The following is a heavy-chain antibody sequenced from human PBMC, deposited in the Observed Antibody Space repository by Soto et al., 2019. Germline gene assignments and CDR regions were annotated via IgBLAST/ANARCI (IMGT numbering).Heavy chain of an antibody. CDR1: ENTLTELT. V-gene: IGHV1-24*01. Sequence: ASVKVSCKVPENTLTELTIDWLRQAPGKGLEWMGHSAPEQGEPVYPQKFQGRVSMTEDPSTDTAYMELTSLRFEDTAVYFCAADRTIVGTIGAFDFWGQGTLVTVSS. CDR2: SAPEQGEP. J-gene: IGHJ4*02. D-gene: IGHD1-26*01. CDR3: AADRTIVGTIGAFDF.